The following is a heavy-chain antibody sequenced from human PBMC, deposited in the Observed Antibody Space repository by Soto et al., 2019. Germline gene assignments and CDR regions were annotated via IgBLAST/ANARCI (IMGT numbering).Heavy chain of an antibody. J-gene: IGHJ3*01. CDR3: ARDIQSVGPRANDAFDV. Sequence: QVQLVQSGAELKKPGASVNISCTASGFTFSDNLINWVRQVPGQGLEGMGWFHPDTGNTRYSETFEGRVPISSNPSASISYLELSGLENEDTALYFCARDIQSVGPRANDAFDVWGQGTMITVSS. CDR1: GFTFSDNL. V-gene: IGHV1-3*01. D-gene: IGHD5-18*01. CDR2: FHPDTGNT.